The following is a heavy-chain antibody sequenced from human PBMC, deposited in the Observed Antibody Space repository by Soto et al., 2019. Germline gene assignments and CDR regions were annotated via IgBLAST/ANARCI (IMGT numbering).Heavy chain of an antibody. Sequence: GASVKDSCKVSGDTLTELSMHWVRQAPGKGLEWMGGFDPEDGETIYAQKFQGRVTMNEDTSTDTAYMELSSLRSEDTAVYYCATDLIAARPPYYYYGMDVWGQGTTVTVSS. CDR1: GDTLTELS. J-gene: IGHJ6*02. CDR3: ATDLIAARPPYYYYGMDV. CDR2: FDPEDGET. V-gene: IGHV1-24*01. D-gene: IGHD6-6*01.